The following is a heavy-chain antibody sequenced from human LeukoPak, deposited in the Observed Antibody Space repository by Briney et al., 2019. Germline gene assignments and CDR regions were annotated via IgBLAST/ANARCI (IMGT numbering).Heavy chain of an antibody. J-gene: IGHJ4*02. CDR1: GGSISSSSYY. CDR3: ARRVLSRRRYYGSGSYYKDPYYFDY. V-gene: IGHV4-39*01. D-gene: IGHD3-10*01. Sequence: SETLSLTCTVSGGSISSSSYYWGWIRQPPGKGLEWIGSIYYSGSTYYNPSLKSRVTLSVDTSKNQFSLKLSSVTAAETAVYYCARRVLSRRRYYGSGSYYKDPYYFDYWGQGTLVTVSS. CDR2: IYYSGST.